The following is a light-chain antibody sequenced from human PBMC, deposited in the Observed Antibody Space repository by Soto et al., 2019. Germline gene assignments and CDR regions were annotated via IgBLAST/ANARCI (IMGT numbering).Light chain of an antibody. CDR3: MRATPHPGT. Sequence: DILMTQSQLSSPVTVGQAASISCRSRQSLVHGDGNTYLSWLQQRPGQTPILLIYKVSRRVSGVPDRFSGSGGGTDFTLKISRVEAEDFGVYSCMRATPHPGTFGQGTKLEI. V-gene: IGKV2-24*01. J-gene: IGKJ2*01. CDR2: KVS. CDR1: QSLVHGDGNTY.